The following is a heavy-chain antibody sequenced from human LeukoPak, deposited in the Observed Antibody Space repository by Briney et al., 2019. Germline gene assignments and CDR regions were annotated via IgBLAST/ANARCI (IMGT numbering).Heavy chain of an antibody. V-gene: IGHV3-49*03. CDR3: SRPGFYYGMDV. CDR1: GFTFGDYA. J-gene: IGHJ6*02. CDR2: IRSKAYGGTT. Sequence: GGSLRLSCTASGFTFGDYAMSWFRQAPGKGLEWVGFIRSKAYGGTTEYAASVKGRFTISRDDSKSIAYLQMNSLKTEDTAVYYCSRPGFYYGMDVWGQGTTVTVSS.